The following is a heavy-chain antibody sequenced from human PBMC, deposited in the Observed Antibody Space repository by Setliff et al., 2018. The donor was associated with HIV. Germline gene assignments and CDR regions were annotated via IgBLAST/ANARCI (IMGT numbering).Heavy chain of an antibody. CDR1: GGFIGGHY. J-gene: IGHJ3*02. CDR2: ISYDGST. D-gene: IGHD3-3*01. V-gene: IGHV4-59*11. CDR3: AKDWDTFWSGYSRVIAFDI. Sequence: SETLFLTCTVSGGFIGGHYWTWIRQPPGRGLEWIATISYDGSTDYNPSLKNRVAISLDTSQNQFSLRLSSVTAADTALYYCAKDWDTFWSGYSRVIAFDIWGQGKMVTVSS.